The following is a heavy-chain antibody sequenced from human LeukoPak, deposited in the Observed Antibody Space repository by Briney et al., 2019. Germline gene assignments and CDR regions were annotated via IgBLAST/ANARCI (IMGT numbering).Heavy chain of an antibody. CDR3: ATSGSGTWFDP. Sequence: ASVKVSCKISGYTLTELSMHWVRQAPGKGLEWMGGFDPEDGETIYAQKFQGRVTMTEDTSTDTAYMELSILRSEDTAVYYCATSGSGTWFDPWGQGTLVTVSS. D-gene: IGHD3-10*01. J-gene: IGHJ5*02. CDR2: FDPEDGET. V-gene: IGHV1-24*01. CDR1: GYTLTELS.